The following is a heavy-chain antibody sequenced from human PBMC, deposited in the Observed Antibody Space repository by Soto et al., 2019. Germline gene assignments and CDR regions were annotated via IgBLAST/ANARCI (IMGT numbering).Heavy chain of an antibody. CDR1: GCSFNSYE. CDR3: TRDSGWPTNKFVP. V-gene: IGHV1-8*01. CDR2: ISPNRGTT. J-gene: IGHJ5*02. Sequence: ASVKVSCKASGCSFNSYEISWVRQATGQGLEWMAWISPNRGTTGYAQRFQGRLSVTCNTSLTTVYMELSGLRSDDTAVYYCTRDSGWPTNKFVPWGQGTLVTVSS. D-gene: IGHD6-19*01.